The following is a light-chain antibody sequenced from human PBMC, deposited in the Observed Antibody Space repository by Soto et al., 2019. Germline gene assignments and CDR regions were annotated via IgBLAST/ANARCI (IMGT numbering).Light chain of an antibody. J-gene: IGKJ1*01. CDR3: QQYNNWPQT. CDR1: QSVSSD. Sequence: EIVITQSPATLSVSPGERAALSCRAIQSVSSDLAWYAQKPGQAPRLLIYSASTRATGIPARFSGSGSGTECTLTINSLQSEDVAVDYCQQYNNWPQTFGQGTKVDIK. CDR2: SAS. V-gene: IGKV3-15*01.